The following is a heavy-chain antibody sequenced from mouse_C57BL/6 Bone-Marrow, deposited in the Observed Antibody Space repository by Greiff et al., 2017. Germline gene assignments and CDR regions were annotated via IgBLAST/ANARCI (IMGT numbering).Heavy chain of an antibody. CDR2: ISDGGSYT. CDR3: ARGIYYWYFDV. CDR1: GFTFSSYA. V-gene: IGHV5-4*01. J-gene: IGHJ1*03. Sequence: EVQRVESGGGLVKPGGSLKLSCAASGFTFSSYAMSWVRQTPEKRLEWVATISDGGSYTYYPDNVKGRFTISRDNTKNNPYLQMSHLKSEDTAMYYCARGIYYWYFDVWGTGTTVTVSS. D-gene: IGHD1-1*01.